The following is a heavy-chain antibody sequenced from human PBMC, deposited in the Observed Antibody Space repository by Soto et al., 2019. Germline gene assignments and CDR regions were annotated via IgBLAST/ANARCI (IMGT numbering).Heavy chain of an antibody. CDR3: ARDRGQTYAFDI. V-gene: IGHV4-31*03. CDR2: IYYSGST. D-gene: IGHD3-10*01. CDR1: GGSISSGGYY. J-gene: IGHJ3*02. Sequence: QLQLQESGPGLVKPSQTLSLTCTVSGGSISSGGYYWSWIRQHPGKGLEWIGYIYYSGSTYYNPSLKSRVTISLDTSKNQFSLKLSSVTAADTAVYYCARDRGQTYAFDIWGQGTMVTVSS.